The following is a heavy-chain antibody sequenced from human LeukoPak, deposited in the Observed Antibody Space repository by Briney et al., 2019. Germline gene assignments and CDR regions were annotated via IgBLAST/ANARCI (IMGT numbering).Heavy chain of an antibody. J-gene: IGHJ4*02. Sequence: SETLSLTCTVSGGSVSSGSYYWSWIRQPPGKGLEWIGYIYYSGSTNYNPSLKSRVTISVDTSKNQFSLKLSSVTAADTAVYYCARARSTCCCFCFDYWGQGTLVTVSS. CDR3: ARARSTCCCFCFDY. D-gene: IGHD2-2*01. CDR1: GGSVSSGSYY. V-gene: IGHV4-61*01. CDR2: IYYSGST.